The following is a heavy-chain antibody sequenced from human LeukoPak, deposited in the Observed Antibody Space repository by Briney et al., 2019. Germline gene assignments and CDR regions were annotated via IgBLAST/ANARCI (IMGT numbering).Heavy chain of an antibody. V-gene: IGHV1-2*02. Sequence: ASVKVSCKASGYTFTGYYMHWVRQAPGQGLEWMGWINPNGGGTNYAQKFQGRATMTRDTSISTAYMELSRLRSDDTAVYYCAKEAYYYDSSGYSVAAEYFQHWGQGTLVTVSS. CDR2: INPNGGGT. D-gene: IGHD3-22*01. CDR3: AKEAYYYDSSGYSVAAEYFQH. CDR1: GYTFTGYY. J-gene: IGHJ1*01.